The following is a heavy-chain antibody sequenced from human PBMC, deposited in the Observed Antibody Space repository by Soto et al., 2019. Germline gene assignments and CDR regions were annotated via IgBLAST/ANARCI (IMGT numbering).Heavy chain of an antibody. Sequence: QVQLVESGGGVVQPGRSLRLSCAASGFTFSSYGMHWVRQAPGKGLEWVAVISYDGSNEYYADSVKGRFTISRDNSKNTLYLQMNSLRAEDTAVDYCAKDVLRFLEWLAFYGMDVWGQGTTVTVSS. CDR1: GFTFSSYG. J-gene: IGHJ6*02. V-gene: IGHV3-30*18. CDR2: ISYDGSNE. CDR3: AKDVLRFLEWLAFYGMDV. D-gene: IGHD3-3*01.